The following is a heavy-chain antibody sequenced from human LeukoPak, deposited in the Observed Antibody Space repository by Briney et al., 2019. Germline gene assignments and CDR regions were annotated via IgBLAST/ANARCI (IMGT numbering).Heavy chain of an antibody. Sequence: SETLSLTCTVSGGSISSNYWSWIRQPPGKGLEWIGYISYSGNTNYDPSLKSRVTISVGTSKNQFSLKLSSVTAADTAVYYCARVRKTQIYNYGSLDYYYYMDVWGKGTTVTVSS. CDR3: ARVRKTQIYNYGSLDYYYYMDV. D-gene: IGHD5-18*01. CDR2: ISYSGNT. CDR1: GGSISSNY. V-gene: IGHV4-59*01. J-gene: IGHJ6*03.